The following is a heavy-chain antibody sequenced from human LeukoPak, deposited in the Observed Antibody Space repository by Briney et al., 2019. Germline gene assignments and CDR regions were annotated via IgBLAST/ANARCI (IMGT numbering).Heavy chain of an antibody. Sequence: GGSLRLSCAASGFTFSSYSMNWVRQAPGKGLEWVSSISSSSSYIYYADSVKGRFTISRDNAKNSLYLQMNSLRAEDTAVYYCARGDGYNFFIWGSFSYWGQGTLVTVSS. D-gene: IGHD5-24*01. CDR1: GFTFSSYS. J-gene: IGHJ4*02. CDR3: ARGDGYNFFIWGSFSY. V-gene: IGHV3-21*01. CDR2: ISSSSSYI.